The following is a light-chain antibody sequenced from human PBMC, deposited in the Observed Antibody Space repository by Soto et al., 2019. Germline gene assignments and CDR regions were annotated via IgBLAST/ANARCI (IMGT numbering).Light chain of an antibody. CDR1: QSISRNY. Sequence: EIVLTQSPGTLSLSPGERATLSCRASQSISRNYLAWYQQRPGQAPRLLIYGASSRATDIPDRFSGSGSGTDFTLTISKLEPEDFAVYYCQQYATSPPLTIAGGTKVEIK. CDR3: QQYATSPPLT. V-gene: IGKV3-20*01. J-gene: IGKJ4*01. CDR2: GAS.